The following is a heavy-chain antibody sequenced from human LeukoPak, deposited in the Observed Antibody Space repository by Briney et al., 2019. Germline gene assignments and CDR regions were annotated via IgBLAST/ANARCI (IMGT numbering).Heavy chain of an antibody. CDR2: ISAYNDNT. V-gene: IGHV1-18*01. CDR3: ARETIAVAGTYDYYGMDV. D-gene: IGHD6-19*01. Sequence: ASVKVSCKASGYTYTSYAISGVRQAPGQALEWMGWISAYNDNTNYAQKLHGRVTMTTDTSTRTAYMELRSLRSDDTAVYYCARETIAVAGTYDYYGMDVWGQGNTVTVSS. J-gene: IGHJ6*02. CDR1: GYTYTSYA.